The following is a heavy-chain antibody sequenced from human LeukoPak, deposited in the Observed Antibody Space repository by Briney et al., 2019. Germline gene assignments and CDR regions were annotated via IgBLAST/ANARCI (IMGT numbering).Heavy chain of an antibody. J-gene: IGHJ6*03. V-gene: IGHV1-8*01. D-gene: IGHD6-13*01. Sequence: ASVKVSCKASGYTFTSYDINWVRQATGQGLEWMGWMNPNSGNTGYAQKFQGRVTMTRNTSISTAYMELSSLRSEDTAVYYCARVGYSSSWGYQYMDVWGKGTTVTISS. CDR1: GYTFTSYD. CDR3: ARVGYSSSWGYQYMDV. CDR2: MNPNSGNT.